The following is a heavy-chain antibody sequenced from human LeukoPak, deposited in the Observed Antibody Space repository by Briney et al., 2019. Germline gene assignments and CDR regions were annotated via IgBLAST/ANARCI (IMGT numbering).Heavy chain of an antibody. CDR1: GYSISSGYY. V-gene: IGHV4-38-2*01. J-gene: IGHJ4*02. CDR2: IYRSGST. D-gene: IGHD1-26*01. Sequence: SETLSLTCAVSGYSISSGYYWGWIRQPPGKGLQWIGSIYRSGSTYYNPSLKRRVTISADTSKNQFSLRLTSVTAADTAVYYCARASLTSGSFFDYWGQGTLVTVSS. CDR3: ARASLTSGSFFDY.